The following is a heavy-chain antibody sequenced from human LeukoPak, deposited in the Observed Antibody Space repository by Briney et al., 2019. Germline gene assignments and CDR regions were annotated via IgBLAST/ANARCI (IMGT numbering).Heavy chain of an antibody. CDR3: ARAKFGYYYDSGSYYYHYMDV. Sequence: SQTLSLTCTVSGASISSVSYYWSWIRHPAGKGLEWIGRIYTSGTTNNSPSLKTRVTISVDRSKNQFSLKLSSVTAADTAVYYCARAKFGYYYDSGSYYYHYMDVRGKGTTVTISS. D-gene: IGHD3-10*01. J-gene: IGHJ6*03. CDR1: GASISSVSYY. V-gene: IGHV4-61*02. CDR2: IYTSGTT.